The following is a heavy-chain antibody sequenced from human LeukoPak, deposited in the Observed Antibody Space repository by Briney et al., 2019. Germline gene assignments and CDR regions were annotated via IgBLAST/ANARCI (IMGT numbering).Heavy chain of an antibody. Sequence: SSETLSLTCTVSGGSMNYYYWSWIRQPPGKGLEWIGYVHDSGNTNYNPSLQSRVTLSVDTSKNQFSLKLSSVTAADTAVYYCARSPPDAMMGATRYFHFWGQGILVTVSS. J-gene: IGHJ4*02. CDR3: ARSPPDAMMGATRYFHF. CDR1: GGSMNYYY. CDR2: VHDSGNT. V-gene: IGHV4-59*01. D-gene: IGHD1-26*01.